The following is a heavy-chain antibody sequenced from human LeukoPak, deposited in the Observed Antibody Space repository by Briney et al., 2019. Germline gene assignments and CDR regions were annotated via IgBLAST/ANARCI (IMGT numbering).Heavy chain of an antibody. CDR3: ASEAYCGGDCYEVFDS. CDR1: GFPFSSYG. D-gene: IGHD2-21*02. J-gene: IGHJ4*02. CDR2: IWHDGSNK. Sequence: GGSLRLSCAASGFPFSSYGMHWVRQAPGKGLEWVAVIWHDGSNKYYADSVKGRFTISRDNSKNTLCLQMNSLRAEDTAVYYCASEAYCGGDCYEVFDSWGQGTLVTVSP. V-gene: IGHV3-33*01.